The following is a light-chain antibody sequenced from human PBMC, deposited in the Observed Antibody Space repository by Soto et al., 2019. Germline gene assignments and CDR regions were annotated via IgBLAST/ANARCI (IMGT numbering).Light chain of an antibody. J-gene: IGKJ1*01. CDR2: DAS. CDR1: QSVGKY. CDR3: QQYNNWPQT. V-gene: IGKV3D-15*01. Sequence: EIVMTQSPATLSLSPGERATLSCRASQSVGKYLVWYQQKPGQAPRLLIYDASNRATGIPDRFSGSVSGTEFTLTISSLQSEDFAVYYCQQYNNWPQTSGQGTKVDIK.